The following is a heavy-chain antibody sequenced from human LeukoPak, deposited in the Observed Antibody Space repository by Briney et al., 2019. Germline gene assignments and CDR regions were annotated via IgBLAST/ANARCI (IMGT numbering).Heavy chain of an antibody. Sequence: PSETLSLTCTVSGGSISSGSYYWSWIRQPAGKGLEWIGRIYTSGSTNYNPSLKSRVTMSVDTSKNQFSLKLSSVTAADTAVYFCARQASRAGDYEYYYYYYYMDVWGKGTTVTVSS. V-gene: IGHV4-61*02. CDR1: GGSISSGSYY. D-gene: IGHD4-17*01. CDR2: IYTSGST. J-gene: IGHJ6*03. CDR3: ARQASRAGDYEYYYYYYYMDV.